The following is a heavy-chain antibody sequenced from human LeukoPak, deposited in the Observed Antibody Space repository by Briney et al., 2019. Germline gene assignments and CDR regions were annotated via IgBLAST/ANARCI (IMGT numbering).Heavy chain of an antibody. CDR3: ARNPSYHGGNSVDY. CDR1: GGSISSYY. D-gene: IGHD4-23*01. CDR2: IYYSGSA. V-gene: IGHV4-59*08. Sequence: ASETLSLTCTVSGGSISSYYWNWIRQSPGKGLEWIGYIYYSGSANYNPSLKSRATISLDTSKNQLSLKLSSVTAADTAVYYCARNPSYHGGNSVDYWGQGTLVTVSS. J-gene: IGHJ4*02.